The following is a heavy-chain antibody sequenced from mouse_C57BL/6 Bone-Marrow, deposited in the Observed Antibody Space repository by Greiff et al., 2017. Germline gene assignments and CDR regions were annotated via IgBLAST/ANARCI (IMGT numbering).Heavy chain of an antibody. CDR3: ARGPHPRFFFAY. J-gene: IGHJ3*01. CDR1: GYTFTSYT. CDR2: INPSSGYT. V-gene: IGHV1-4*01. Sequence: QVQLKESGAELARPGASVKMSCKASGYTFTSYTMHWVKQRPGQGLEWIGYINPSSGYTKYNQKFKDKATLTADKSSSTAYMQLSSLTSEDSAVYYCARGPHPRFFFAYWGQGTLVTVSA.